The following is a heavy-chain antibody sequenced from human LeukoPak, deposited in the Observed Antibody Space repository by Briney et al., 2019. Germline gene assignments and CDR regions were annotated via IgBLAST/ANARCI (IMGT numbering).Heavy chain of an antibody. V-gene: IGHV4-59*12. D-gene: IGHD6-19*01. Sequence: SETLSLTCAVSGGSISTYYWNWIRQPPGKGLEWIGYIYYTGSTIYNPSLKSRVTISVDTSKNQFSLKLSSVTAADTAVYYCARIFFGGSGWYTKVGYFDYWGQGTLVTVSS. J-gene: IGHJ4*02. CDR2: IYYTGST. CDR3: ARIFFGGSGWYTKVGYFDY. CDR1: GGSISTYY.